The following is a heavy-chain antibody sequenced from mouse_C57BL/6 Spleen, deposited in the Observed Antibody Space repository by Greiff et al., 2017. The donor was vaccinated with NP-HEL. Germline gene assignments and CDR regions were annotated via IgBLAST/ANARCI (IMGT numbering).Heavy chain of an antibody. Sequence: EVQLQQSGPGLVKPSQSLSLTCSVTGYSITSGYYWNWIRQFPGNKLEWMGYISYDGSNNYNPSLKTRISITRDTSKNQFFLKLNSVTTEYTATYYCARGFITTDAMDYWGQGTSVTVSS. J-gene: IGHJ4*01. CDR2: ISYDGSN. D-gene: IGHD1-1*01. V-gene: IGHV3-6*01. CDR1: GYSITSGYY. CDR3: ARGFITTDAMDY.